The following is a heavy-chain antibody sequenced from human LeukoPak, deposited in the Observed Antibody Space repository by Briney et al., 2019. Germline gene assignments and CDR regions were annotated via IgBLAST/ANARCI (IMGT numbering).Heavy chain of an antibody. CDR1: GFTFSGSA. CDR2: ISGSGGST. Sequence: GGSLRLSCAASGFTFSGSAMHWVRQAPGKGLEWVSAISGSGGSTYYADSVKGRFTISRDNFKNTLYLQLNSLRAEDTAVYYCVKSPYSSAWLHYYWGQGTLVTVSS. V-gene: IGHV3-23*01. CDR3: VKSPYSSAWLHYY. J-gene: IGHJ4*02. D-gene: IGHD6-19*01.